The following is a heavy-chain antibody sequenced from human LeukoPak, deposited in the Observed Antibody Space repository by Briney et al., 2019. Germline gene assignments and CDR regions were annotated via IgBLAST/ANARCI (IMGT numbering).Heavy chain of an antibody. D-gene: IGHD3-10*01. J-gene: IGHJ4*02. CDR1: GGSISSTSYY. Sequence: SETLSLTCTVSGGSISSTSYYWGWIRQPPGKGLEWIGVISYSGSTYYNPSLKSRVTISVDTSKNQFSLKLTSVTAADTAVYYCGRDILGEAKSPIDCWGQGTLVTVSS. V-gene: IGHV4-39*01. CDR3: GRDILGEAKSPIDC. CDR2: ISYSGST.